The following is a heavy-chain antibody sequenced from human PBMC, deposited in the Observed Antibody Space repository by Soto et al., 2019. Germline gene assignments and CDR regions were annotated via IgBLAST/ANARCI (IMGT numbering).Heavy chain of an antibody. CDR2: INPSGGST. CDR3: ARDMLYYDILTGLKTDAFDI. Sequence: ASVKVSCKASGYTFTSYYMHWVRQAPGQGLEWMGIINPSGGSTSYAQKFQGRVTMTRDTSTSTVYMELSSLRSEDTAVYYCARDMLYYDILTGLKTDAFDIWGQGTMVTVSS. D-gene: IGHD3-9*01. CDR1: GYTFTSYY. J-gene: IGHJ3*02. V-gene: IGHV1-46*03.